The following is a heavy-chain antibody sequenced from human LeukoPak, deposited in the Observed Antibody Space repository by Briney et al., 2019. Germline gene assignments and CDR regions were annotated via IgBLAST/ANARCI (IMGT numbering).Heavy chain of an antibody. J-gene: IGHJ4*02. CDR2: IYYSGST. CDR3: ARPDYGDYEGFDY. Sequence: MSSETLSLTCTVSGGSISSSSYYWGWIRQPPGKGLEWIGSIYYSGSTYYNPSLKSRVTISVDTSKNQFSLKLSSVTAADTAVYYCARPDYGDYEGFDYWGQGTLVTVSS. CDR1: GGSISSSSYY. V-gene: IGHV4-39*01. D-gene: IGHD4-17*01.